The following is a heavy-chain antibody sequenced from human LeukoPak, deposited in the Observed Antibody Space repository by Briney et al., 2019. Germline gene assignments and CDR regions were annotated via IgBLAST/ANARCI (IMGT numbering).Heavy chain of an antibody. CDR3: ARRLGGTNPFDH. Sequence: PGGSLRLSCSASGFTFSSYAMHWVRQAPGKGLEYVSAINSNGDGTYYANSVKGRFIISRDNSKNTLYLQMGSLRAEDTAVYYCARRLGGTNPFDHWGQGTLVTVSS. CDR2: INSNGDGT. CDR1: GFTFSSYA. J-gene: IGHJ5*02. D-gene: IGHD1-26*01. V-gene: IGHV3-64*01.